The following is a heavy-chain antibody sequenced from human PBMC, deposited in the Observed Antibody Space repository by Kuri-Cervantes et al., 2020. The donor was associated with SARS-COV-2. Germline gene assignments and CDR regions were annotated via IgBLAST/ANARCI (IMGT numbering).Heavy chain of an antibody. CDR2: SNAGNGNT. CDR3: ARGYYYHSSGASYFDY. CDR1: GYTFTSYA. D-gene: IGHD3-22*01. Sequence: ASVKVSCKASGYTFTSYAMHWVRQAPGQRLEWMGWSNAGNGNTKYSQEFQGRVTITRDTSASTAYMELSSLRSEDTAIYFCARGYYYHSSGASYFDYWGQGTLVTVSS. V-gene: IGHV1-3*02. J-gene: IGHJ4*02.